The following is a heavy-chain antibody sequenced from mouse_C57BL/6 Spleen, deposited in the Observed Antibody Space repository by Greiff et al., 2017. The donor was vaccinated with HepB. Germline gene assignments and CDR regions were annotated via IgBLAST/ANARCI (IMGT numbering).Heavy chain of an antibody. CDR1: GYSFTDYN. CDR2: INPNNGTT. Sequence: EVQVVESGPELAKPGASVKISCKASGYSFTDYNMNWVKQSNGKSLEWIGVINPNNGTTSYNQKFKGKAKLTVDQSSSTAYMQLNSLTSEDSAVYYCARGRGRDYFEYCGEGATLTVSS. CDR3: ARGRGRDYFEY. V-gene: IGHV1-39*01. J-gene: IGHJ2*01. D-gene: IGHD3-3*01.